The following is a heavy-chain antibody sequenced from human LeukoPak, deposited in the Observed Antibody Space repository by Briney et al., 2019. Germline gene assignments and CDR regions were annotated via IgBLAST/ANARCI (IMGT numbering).Heavy chain of an antibody. D-gene: IGHD2-2*01. Sequence: GGSLRLSCAASGFTFSNAWMSWVRQAPGKGLEWVGRIKSKPDGGTTDYAAPVKGRFTISRDDSKNTLYLQMNSLKTEDTAVYYCTTPPTAVVVPAATPDYYYYMDVWGKGTTVTVSS. CDR1: GFTFSNAW. CDR2: IKSKPDGGTT. CDR3: TTPPTAVVVPAATPDYYYYMDV. J-gene: IGHJ6*03. V-gene: IGHV3-15*01.